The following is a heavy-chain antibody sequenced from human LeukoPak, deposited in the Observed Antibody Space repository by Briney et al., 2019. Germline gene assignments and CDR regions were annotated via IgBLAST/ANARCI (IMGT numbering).Heavy chain of an antibody. CDR3: ARAGGSGSYRDAFDI. Sequence: SETLSLTCAVYGGSFSGYYWSWIRQPPGKGLEWIGYIYYSGSTNYNPSLKSRVTISVDTSKNQFSLKLSSVTAADTAVYYCARAGGSGSYRDAFDIWGQGTMVTVSS. J-gene: IGHJ3*02. V-gene: IGHV4-59*01. D-gene: IGHD3-10*01. CDR2: IYYSGST. CDR1: GGSFSGYY.